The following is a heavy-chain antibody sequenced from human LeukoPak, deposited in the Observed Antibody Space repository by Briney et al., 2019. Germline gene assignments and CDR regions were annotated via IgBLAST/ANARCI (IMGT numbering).Heavy chain of an antibody. D-gene: IGHD3-22*01. J-gene: IGHJ4*02. CDR2: IYPGDSDT. Sequence: GESLKISCKGSGYSFTSYWIGWVRQMPGKGLECMGIIYPGDSDTRYSPSFQGQVTISADKSISTAYLQWSSLKASDTAMYYCATYYYDSSGYYPYYFDYWGQGTLVTVSS. V-gene: IGHV5-51*01. CDR3: ATYYYDSSGYYPYYFDY. CDR1: GYSFTSYW.